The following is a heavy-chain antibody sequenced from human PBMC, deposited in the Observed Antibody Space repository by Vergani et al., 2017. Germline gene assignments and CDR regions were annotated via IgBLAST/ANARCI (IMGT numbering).Heavy chain of an antibody. CDR3: ARDWTNPGSFDY. D-gene: IGHD3/OR15-3a*01. Sequence: EVQLVESGGGLIQPGGSLRLSCAASGFPINTNHMSWVRQAPGKGLEWVSVIFTDGSTYYADSVKGRFTIFRDNSKNTLFLQMNSLRAEDTAVYYCARDWTNPGSFDYWGQGTLVTVSS. CDR1: GFPINTNH. V-gene: IGHV3-53*01. J-gene: IGHJ4*02. CDR2: IFTDGST.